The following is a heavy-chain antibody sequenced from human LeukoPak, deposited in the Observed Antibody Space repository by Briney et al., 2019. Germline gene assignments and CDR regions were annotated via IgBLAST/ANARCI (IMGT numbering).Heavy chain of an antibody. D-gene: IGHD6-13*01. CDR3: ARDHPLGSCSSGQGNYYFDY. Sequence: ASVKVSCKAPGYTFTSYGISWVRQAPGQGLEWMGWISAYNGNTNYAQKLQGRVTITTDTSTSTAYLELRSLRSDDTAVYYCARDHPLGSCSSGQGNYYFDYWGQGTLVTVSS. V-gene: IGHV1-18*01. CDR1: GYTFTSYG. CDR2: ISAYNGNT. J-gene: IGHJ4*02.